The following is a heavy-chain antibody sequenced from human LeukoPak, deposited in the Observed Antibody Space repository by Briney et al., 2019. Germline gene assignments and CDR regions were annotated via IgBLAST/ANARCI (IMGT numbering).Heavy chain of an antibody. CDR3: GRAEHDWGSDY. V-gene: IGHV6-1*01. D-gene: IGHD3-9*01. CDR2: TYYRSKWFN. Sequence: SQTLSLTCAISGDSVSGNSATWNWIRQSPSGGLEWLGRTYYRSKWFNDYAVSVKGRITINPDTSKNQFSLHLNSVTPGDTAVYYCGRAEHDWGSDYWGQGTLVTVSS. CDR1: GDSVSGNSAT. J-gene: IGHJ4*02.